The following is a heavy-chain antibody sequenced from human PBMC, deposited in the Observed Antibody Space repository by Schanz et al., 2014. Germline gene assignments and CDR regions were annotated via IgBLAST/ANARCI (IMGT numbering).Heavy chain of an antibody. CDR3: ARDGDRFYHNYYMDV. J-gene: IGHJ6*03. CDR2: FIVDSGNT. D-gene: IGHD4-17*01. Sequence: QVQLVESGGGLVKPGGSLRLSCAASGFTFSDYYMSWIRQAPGKGLEWVSGFIVDSGNTYYAGSVKGRFTISRDNSKNTLYLQMNTLRAEDTAVYYCARDGDRFYHNYYMDVWGKGTTVTGSS. V-gene: IGHV3-11*06. CDR1: GFTFSDYY.